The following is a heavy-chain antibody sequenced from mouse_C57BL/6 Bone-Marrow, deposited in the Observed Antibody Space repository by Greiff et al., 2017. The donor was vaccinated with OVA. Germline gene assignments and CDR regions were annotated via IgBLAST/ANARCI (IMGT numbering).Heavy chain of an antibody. Sequence: ESGPGLVKPSQSLSLTCSVTGYSITSGYYWNWIRQFPGNKLEWMGYISYDGSNNYNPSLKNRISITRDTSKNQFFLKLNSVTTEDTATYYCARASIYYYGSGFAYWGQGTLVTVSA. CDR2: ISYDGSN. D-gene: IGHD1-1*01. CDR3: ARASIYYYGSGFAY. J-gene: IGHJ3*01. V-gene: IGHV3-6*01. CDR1: GYSITSGYY.